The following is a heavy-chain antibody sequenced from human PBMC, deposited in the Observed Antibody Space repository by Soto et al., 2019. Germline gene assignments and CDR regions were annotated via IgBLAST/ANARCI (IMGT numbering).Heavy chain of an antibody. CDR1: GGSFSGYY. D-gene: IGHD6-13*01. CDR2: INHSGST. J-gene: IGHJ4*02. V-gene: IGHV4-34*01. CDR3: ARRPSIAAAGTHSYYFDY. Sequence: ASETLSLTCAVYGGSFSGYYWSWIRQPPGKGLEWIGEINHSGSTNYNPSLKSRVTISVDTSKNHFSLKLSSVTAADTAVYYCARRPSIAAAGTHSYYFDYWGQGTLVTVSS.